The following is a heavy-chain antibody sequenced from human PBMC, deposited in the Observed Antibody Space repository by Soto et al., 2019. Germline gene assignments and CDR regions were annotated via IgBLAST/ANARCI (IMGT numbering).Heavy chain of an antibody. CDR3: ARGAMGNYYNDY. J-gene: IGHJ4*02. Sequence: EVQLVESGGGLVQSGGSLRLSCAASGFTFSSYWMHSVRQAPGKGLVWVSRIKGDGISTNYADSVKGRFTISRDNAKDTVFLQMNGLSADDTAVYYCARGAMGNYYNDYWGQGTLVTVSS. V-gene: IGHV3-74*01. CDR2: IKGDGIST. D-gene: IGHD3-10*01. CDR1: GFTFSSYW.